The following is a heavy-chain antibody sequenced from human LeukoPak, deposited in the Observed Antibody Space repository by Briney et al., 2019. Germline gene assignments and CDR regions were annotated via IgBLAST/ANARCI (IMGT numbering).Heavy chain of an antibody. CDR2: INPNSGGT. V-gene: IGHV1-2*02. Sequence: GASVKVSCKASGYTFTGYYMHWVRQAPGQGLEWMGGINPNSGGTNYAQKFQGRVTMTRDTSISTAYMELSRLRSDDTAVYYCAREGVLHAYYYSYYMDVWGKGTTVTVSS. CDR3: AREGVLHAYYYSYYMDV. J-gene: IGHJ6*03. CDR1: GYTFTGYY. D-gene: IGHD4-11*01.